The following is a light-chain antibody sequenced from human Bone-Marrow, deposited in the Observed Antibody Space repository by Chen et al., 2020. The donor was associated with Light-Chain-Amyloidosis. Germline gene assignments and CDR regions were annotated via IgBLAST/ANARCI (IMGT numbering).Light chain of an antibody. CDR3: GAWDVSLSGRV. CDR2: DSN. CDR1: SSNIGKNY. J-gene: IGLJ3*02. V-gene: IGLV1-51*01. Sequence: QSALTQPPSLSAAPGQNVTISCSGSSSNIGKNYVSWYQHLPGTAPKLLIYDSNKRPSGSPDRVSGTPSRTSAALGITGLQTGDEADYYCGAWDVSLSGRVVGGGTRLTIL.